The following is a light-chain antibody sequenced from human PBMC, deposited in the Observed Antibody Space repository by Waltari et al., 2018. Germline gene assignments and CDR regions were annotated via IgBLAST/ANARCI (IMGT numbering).Light chain of an antibody. V-gene: IGLV1-44*01. J-gene: IGLJ3*02. CDR2: SNK. Sequence: QSVLTQPPSASGTPGQRVTISCSGSSSNIGSNTVNWYQQLPGTAPNLLIYSNKQRPSGVPGRFSGSKSGTSASLAISGLQAEDEADYYCAAWDDSLAWVFGGGTKLTVL. CDR1: SSNIGSNT. CDR3: AAWDDSLAWV.